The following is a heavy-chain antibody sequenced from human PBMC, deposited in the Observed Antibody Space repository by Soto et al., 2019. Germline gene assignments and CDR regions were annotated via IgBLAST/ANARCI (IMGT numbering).Heavy chain of an antibody. J-gene: IGHJ4*02. Sequence: GESLKLSCKGSGYSFTIYWIGCVLQMPGKGLEWMGIIYPGDSDTRYSPSFQGQVTISADKSISTAYLQWSSLKASDTAMYYCARQGRRWPYYFDYWGQGTLVTVSS. CDR2: IYPGDSDT. CDR1: GYSFTIYW. V-gene: IGHV5-51*01. CDR3: ARQGRRWPYYFDY. D-gene: IGHD4-17*01.